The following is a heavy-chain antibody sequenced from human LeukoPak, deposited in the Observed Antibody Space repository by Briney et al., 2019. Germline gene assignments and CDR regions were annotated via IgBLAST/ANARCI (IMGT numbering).Heavy chain of an antibody. CDR3: ARLRGREYFDY. CDR1: GYTFTGYY. V-gene: IGHV7-4-1*02. CDR2: INTNTGNP. Sequence: ASVKVSCKASGYTFTGYYMHWVRQAPGQGLEWMGWINTNTGNPTYAQGFTGRFVFSLDTSVSTAYLQISGLKAEDTAVYYCARLRGREYFDYWGQGTLVTVSS. D-gene: IGHD3-16*01. J-gene: IGHJ4*02.